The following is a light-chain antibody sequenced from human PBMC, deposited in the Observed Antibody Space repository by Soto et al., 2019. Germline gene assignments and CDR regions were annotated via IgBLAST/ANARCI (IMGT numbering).Light chain of an antibody. CDR3: QQYYSTPRT. V-gene: IGKV4-1*01. Sequence: DIVMTQSPDSLAVSLGERATINCKSSQSVLYSSNNQNYLAWYQRKPGQPPKLLIYWASTRESGVPDRFSGSGSGTDFTLTISSLQAEDVAVYYCQQYYSTPRTFGQGTKVDLK. CDR2: WAS. J-gene: IGKJ1*01. CDR1: QSVLYSSNNQNY.